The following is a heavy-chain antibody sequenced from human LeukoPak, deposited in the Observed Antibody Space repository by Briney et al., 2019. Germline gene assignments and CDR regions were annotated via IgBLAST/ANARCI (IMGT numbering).Heavy chain of an antibody. CDR3: ARDQAYYYDSSGYSPDY. V-gene: IGHV4-59*01. CDR2: IYYSGST. Sequence: KPSETLSLTCTVSGGSISSYYWSWIRQPPGKGLEWIGYIYYSGSTNYNPSLKSRVTISVDTSKNQFSLKLSSVTAADTAVYYCARDQAYYYDSSGYSPDYWGQGTLVTVSS. CDR1: GGSISSYY. J-gene: IGHJ4*02. D-gene: IGHD3-22*01.